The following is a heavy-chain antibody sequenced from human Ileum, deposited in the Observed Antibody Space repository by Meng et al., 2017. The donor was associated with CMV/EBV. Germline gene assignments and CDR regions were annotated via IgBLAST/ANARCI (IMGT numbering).Heavy chain of an antibody. Sequence: YGMHWVRQAQGKGLKWVALKSYDGSKKYYADSVKGRFTISRDNFKNTLYLQMNSLRAEDTAVYYCAKDFTYYYETSGYYPPYYFDYWGQGTLVTVSS. CDR1: YG. CDR3: AKDFTYYYETSGYYPPYYFDY. D-gene: IGHD3-22*01. CDR2: KSYDGSKK. J-gene: IGHJ4*02. V-gene: IGHV3-30*18.